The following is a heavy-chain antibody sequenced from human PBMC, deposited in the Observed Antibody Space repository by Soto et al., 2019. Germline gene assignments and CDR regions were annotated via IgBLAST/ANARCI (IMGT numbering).Heavy chain of an antibody. CDR2: IWYDGSNK. V-gene: IGHV3-33*01. CDR3: ARDLLPSVTSGINWFDP. J-gene: IGHJ5*02. CDR1: GFTFSSYG. D-gene: IGHD4-4*01. Sequence: GGSLRLSCAASGFTFSSYGMHWVRQAPGKGLEWVAVIWYDGSNKYYADSVKGRFTISRDNSKNTLYLQMNSLRAEDTAVYYCARDLLPSVTSGINWFDPWGQGTLVTVSS.